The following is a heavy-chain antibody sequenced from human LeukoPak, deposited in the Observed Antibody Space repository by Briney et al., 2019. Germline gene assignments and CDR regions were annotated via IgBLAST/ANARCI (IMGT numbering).Heavy chain of an antibody. CDR2: ISGSGGST. CDR1: GFSFSSYA. J-gene: IGHJ4*02. Sequence: PGGSLRLSCAASGFSFSSYAMSWVRQAPGKGLEWVSPISGSGGSTYYADSVKGRFTISRDNSKNTLYLQMNSLRAEDTAVYYCAKVGVGYCSSTSCSYAGFDYWGQGTLVTVSS. CDR3: AKVGVGYCSSTSCSYAGFDY. V-gene: IGHV3-23*01. D-gene: IGHD2-2*01.